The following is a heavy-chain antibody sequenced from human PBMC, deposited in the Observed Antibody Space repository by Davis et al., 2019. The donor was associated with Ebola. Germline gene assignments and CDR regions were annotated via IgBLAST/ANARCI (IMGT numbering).Heavy chain of an antibody. CDR1: GYTFTSYY. CDR3: ARGRTYYGLDV. Sequence: ASVKVSCKASGYTFTSYYMHWVRQAPGLGLEWMGIINPSGTGATYAQNLQGRVTMTMDTSTSTVYMELSSLRSEDTALYYCARGRTYYGLDVWGQGTTVTVSS. J-gene: IGHJ6*02. CDR2: INPSGTGA. V-gene: IGHV1-46*01.